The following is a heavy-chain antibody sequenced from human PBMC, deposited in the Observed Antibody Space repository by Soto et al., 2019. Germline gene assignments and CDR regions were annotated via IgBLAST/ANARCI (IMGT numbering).Heavy chain of an antibody. Sequence: QVQLVQSGAEVKKPGSSVKVSCKASGGTFSSYAISWVRQAPGQGLEWMGGIIPIFGTANYAQKFQGRVTIPADESTSSAYMALGSLRSEDTAVYYCARAGQGWGLWYFDLWGRGTLVTVSS. CDR2: IIPIFGTA. V-gene: IGHV1-69*12. CDR1: GGTFSSYA. J-gene: IGHJ2*01. D-gene: IGHD7-27*01. CDR3: ARAGQGWGLWYFDL.